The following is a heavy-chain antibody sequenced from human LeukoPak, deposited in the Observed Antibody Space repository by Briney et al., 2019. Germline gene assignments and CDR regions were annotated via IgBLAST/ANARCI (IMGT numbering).Heavy chain of an antibody. CDR2: ISGSGGST. CDR1: GFTFSSYA. Sequence: PGGSLRLSCAASGFTFSSYAMSWVRQAPGKGLEWVSAISGSGGSTYYADSVKGRFTISRDNSKNSLYLQMNSLRAEDTALYYCAKGPYFDWSHYYFDYWGQGTLVTVSS. CDR3: AKGPYFDWSHYYFDY. V-gene: IGHV3-23*01. J-gene: IGHJ4*02. D-gene: IGHD3-9*01.